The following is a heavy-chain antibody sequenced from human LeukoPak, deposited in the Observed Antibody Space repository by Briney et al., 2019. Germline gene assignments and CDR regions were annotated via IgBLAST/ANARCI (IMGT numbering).Heavy chain of an antibody. J-gene: IGHJ4*02. CDR2: IYYSGST. CDR3: ARVLDLPAAMGIFDY. Sequence: SETLSLTCTVSGGSISSGDYYWSWIRQPPGTGLEWIGYIYYSGSTYYNPSLKSRVTISVDTSKNQFSLKLSSVTAADTAVYYCARVLDLPAAMGIFDYWGQGTLVTVSS. CDR1: GGSISSGDYY. V-gene: IGHV4-30-4*08. D-gene: IGHD2-2*01.